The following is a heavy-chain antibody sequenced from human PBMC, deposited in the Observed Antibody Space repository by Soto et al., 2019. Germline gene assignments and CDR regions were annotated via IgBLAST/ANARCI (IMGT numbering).Heavy chain of an antibody. V-gene: IGHV4-59*01. CDR1: ADSISPFY. CDR3: ARGRTVRNYADDSSDYFYFLDY. J-gene: IGHJ4*02. CDR2: VYYTGST. Sequence: PSETLSLPCPVSADSISPFYWSWMRQSPGKELEWVGYVYYTGSTNYNPSLKSRVTISVDRTKNQFSLKLTSANAADTAVYYCARGRTVRNYADDSSDYFYFLDYWGQGTQVTVSS. D-gene: IGHD3-22*01.